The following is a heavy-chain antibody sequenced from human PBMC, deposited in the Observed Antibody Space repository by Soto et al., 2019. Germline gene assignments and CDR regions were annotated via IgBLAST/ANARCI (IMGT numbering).Heavy chain of an antibody. D-gene: IGHD3-10*01. CDR3: VRDLNGSGDY. V-gene: IGHV4-59*01. Sequence: SETLSLTCTVSGGSTTSYYWSWIRQPPGNGLEWLGYIFHSLGAKYNPSLGSRGTISLDTSKNQLSLSLRSVTAADTAIYFCVRDLNGSGDYWGQGTLVTVSS. J-gene: IGHJ4*02. CDR2: IFHSLGA. CDR1: GGSTTSYY.